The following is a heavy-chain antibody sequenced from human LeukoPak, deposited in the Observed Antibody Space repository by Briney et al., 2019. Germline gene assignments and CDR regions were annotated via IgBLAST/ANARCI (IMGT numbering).Heavy chain of an antibody. J-gene: IGHJ4*02. CDR3: AKETYYYDSSGYFDY. CDR1: GFTVSSNY. D-gene: IGHD3-22*01. Sequence: PGGSLRLSCAASGFTVSSNYMSWVRQAPGKGLEWVAIISYDKSSQYYADSVKGRFTISRDNSKNTLYLQMNSLRAEDTAVYYCAKETYYYDSSGYFDYWGQGTLVTVSS. CDR2: ISYDKSSQ. V-gene: IGHV3-30*18.